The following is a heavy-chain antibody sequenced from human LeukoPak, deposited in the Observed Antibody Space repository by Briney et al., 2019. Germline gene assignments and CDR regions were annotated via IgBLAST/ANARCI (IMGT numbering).Heavy chain of an antibody. Sequence: GASVKVSCKASGGTFSSYAISWVRQAPGQGLEWMGGIIPIFGTANYAQKFQGRVTIITDESTSTAYMELSSLRSEDTAVYYCARVEMATIHFDYWGQGTLVTVSS. CDR1: GGTFSSYA. CDR2: IIPIFGTA. CDR3: ARVEMATIHFDY. J-gene: IGHJ4*02. V-gene: IGHV1-69*05. D-gene: IGHD5-24*01.